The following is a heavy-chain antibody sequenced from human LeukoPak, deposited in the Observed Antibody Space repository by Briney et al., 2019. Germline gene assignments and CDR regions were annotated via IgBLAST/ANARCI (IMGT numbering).Heavy chain of an antibody. V-gene: IGHV3-74*03. D-gene: IGHD3-22*01. Sequence: SGGSLRLSCVASGFTFSSHWMHWVRQVPGKGLVWVSRINSDESDSSSADSVKGRFTISRDNAKNTLYLQMNSLRAEDTAMYYCARVLSGSWDWFDPWGQGTLVTVSS. J-gene: IGHJ5*02. CDR2: INSDESDS. CDR3: ARVLSGSWDWFDP. CDR1: GFTFSSHW.